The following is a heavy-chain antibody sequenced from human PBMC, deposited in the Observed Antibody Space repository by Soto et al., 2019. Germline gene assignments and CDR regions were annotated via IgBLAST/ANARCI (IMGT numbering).Heavy chain of an antibody. Sequence: PSETLSLTCAVSGGSISSSNWWSWVRQPPGKGLEWIGEIYHSGSTNYNPSLKSRVTISVDKSKNQFSLKLSSVTAADTAVYYCARVPAGGSFTFDYWGQGTLVTVYS. CDR2: IYHSGST. J-gene: IGHJ4*02. V-gene: IGHV4-4*02. CDR1: GGSISSSNW. CDR3: ARVPAGGSFTFDY. D-gene: IGHD2-15*01.